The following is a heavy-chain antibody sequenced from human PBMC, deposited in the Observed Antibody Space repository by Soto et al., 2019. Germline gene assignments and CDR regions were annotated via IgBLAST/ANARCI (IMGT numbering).Heavy chain of an antibody. V-gene: IGHV2-5*02. CDR3: AHRREGITGTSAFDI. D-gene: IGHD1-20*01. CDR1: GFSLSTSGVG. CDR2: IYWDDDK. J-gene: IGHJ3*02. Sequence: QITLKESGPTLVKPTQTLTLTCTFSGFSLSTSGVGVGWIRQPPGKALEWLALIYWDDDKRYSPSLKSRLTITKDTYKNQVVLTMTNMDPVDTATYYCAHRREGITGTSAFDIWGQGTMVTVSS.